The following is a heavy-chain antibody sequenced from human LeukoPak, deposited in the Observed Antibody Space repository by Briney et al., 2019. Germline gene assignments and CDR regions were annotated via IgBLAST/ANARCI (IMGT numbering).Heavy chain of an antibody. D-gene: IGHD3-10*01. CDR3: ARGMVRGTNYYYYYMDV. CDR1: GYTFTSYG. J-gene: IGHJ6*03. Sequence: ASVKVSCKASGYTFTSYGISWVRQAPGQGLEWMGWISAYNGNTNYAQKLQGRVTMTTDTSTSTAYMELRSLRSDDTAVYYCARGMVRGTNYYYYYMDVWGKGTTVTISS. V-gene: IGHV1-18*01. CDR2: ISAYNGNT.